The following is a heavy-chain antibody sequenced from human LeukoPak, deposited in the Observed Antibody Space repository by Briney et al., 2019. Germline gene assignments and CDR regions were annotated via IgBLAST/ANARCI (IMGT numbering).Heavy chain of an antibody. CDR1: GYSFTSHW. D-gene: IGHD6-13*01. CDR2: IYAGDSGT. CDR3: TRHKAAAGPDY. V-gene: IGHV5-51*01. J-gene: IGHJ4*02. Sequence: GESLKISCRGSGYSFTSHWIGWVRQMPGKGLEWMAIIYAGDSGTRISPSFQGQVTISADKSISTAYLQWSSLKASDTAIYYCTRHKAAAGPDYWGQGTLVTVSS.